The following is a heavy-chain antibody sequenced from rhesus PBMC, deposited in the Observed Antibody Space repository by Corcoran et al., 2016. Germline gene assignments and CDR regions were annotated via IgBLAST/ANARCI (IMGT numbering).Heavy chain of an antibody. J-gene: IGHJ6*01. CDR2: INGSDGST. D-gene: IGHD1-26*01. CDR3: ARRTGTTRGLDS. CDR1: GGSISSRYC. Sequence: QVQLQESGPAVVKPSATLSLTCAVSGGSISSRYCWRWLRPSPGKGLEWIGGINGSDGSTEYNPSLKSRVTISKDTSKNQFSLKLSSVTAADTAVYYCARRTGTTRGLDSWGQGVVVTVSS. V-gene: IGHV4-93*01.